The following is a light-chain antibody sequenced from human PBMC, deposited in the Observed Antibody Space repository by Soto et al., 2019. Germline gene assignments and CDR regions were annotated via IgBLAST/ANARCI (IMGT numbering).Light chain of an antibody. Sequence: EIVMTQSPPSLTVTPGEPASISCRSSQRLLHSNGNTFLDWYLQKPGQSPQLLIYLGSNRASGVSDSVSGSEAGKDFTLKISRVEAEDVGVYYCMQALENPYTFGQGTKLEIK. CDR3: MQALENPYT. V-gene: IGKV2-28*01. J-gene: IGKJ2*01. CDR2: LGS. CDR1: QRLLHSNGNTF.